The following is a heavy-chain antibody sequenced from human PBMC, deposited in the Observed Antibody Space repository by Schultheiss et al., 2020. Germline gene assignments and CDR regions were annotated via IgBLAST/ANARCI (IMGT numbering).Heavy chain of an antibody. V-gene: IGHV4-30-4*01. D-gene: IGHD2-15*01. CDR2: IYYSGST. CDR3: ARDIVVVVAATLQYNWFDP. Sequence: SETLSLTCTVSGGSISSGDYYWSWIRQPPGKGLEWIGYIYYSGSTYYNPSLKSRVTISVDTSKNQFSLKLSSVTAADTAVYYCARDIVVVVAATLQYNWFDPWGQGTLVTVYS. J-gene: IGHJ5*02. CDR1: GGSISSGDYY.